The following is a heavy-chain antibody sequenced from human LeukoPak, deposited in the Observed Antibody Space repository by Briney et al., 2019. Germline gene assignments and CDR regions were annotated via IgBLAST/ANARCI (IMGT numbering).Heavy chain of an antibody. V-gene: IGHV4-59*01. CDR1: GGSIISYY. CDR2: IYYSGNT. CDR3: ARSGTLTGYLF. J-gene: IGHJ4*02. D-gene: IGHD3-9*01. Sequence: PSETLSLTCTVSGGSIISYYGSWIRQAPGKGLEWIGYIYYSGNTNYNPSLQSRVTISVDTSKNQFSLKLSSVTAADTAVYYCARSGTLTGYLFWGQGNLVTVSS.